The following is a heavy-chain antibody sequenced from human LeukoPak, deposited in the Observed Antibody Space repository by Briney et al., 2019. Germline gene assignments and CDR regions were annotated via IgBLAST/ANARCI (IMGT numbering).Heavy chain of an antibody. D-gene: IGHD6-19*01. CDR1: GGSISSYY. CDR2: IYYSGST. V-gene: IGHV4-59*01. J-gene: IGHJ4*02. CDR3: ARAASYSSGWGL. Sequence: SETLSLTCTVSGGSISSYYWSWIRQPPGKGLERIGYIYYSGSTNYNPSLKSRVTISVDTSKNQFSLKLSSVTAADTAVYFCARAASYSSGWGLWGQGTLVTVSS.